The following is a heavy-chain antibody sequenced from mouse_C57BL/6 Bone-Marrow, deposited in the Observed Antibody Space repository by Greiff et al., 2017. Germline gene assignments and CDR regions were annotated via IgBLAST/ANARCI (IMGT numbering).Heavy chain of an antibody. V-gene: IGHV1-63*01. CDR3: ARYGSGYPFDD. J-gene: IGHJ2*01. Sequence: QVQLQQPGAELVRPGTSVKMSCKASGYTFTNYWIGWAKQRPGHGLEWIGDIYPGGGYTNDNEKFKGKATLTADKSSSTAYMQFSSLTSEDSAIYYCARYGSGYPFDDWGQGTTLTVSS. CDR2: IYPGGGYT. CDR1: GYTFTNYW. D-gene: IGHD3-2*02.